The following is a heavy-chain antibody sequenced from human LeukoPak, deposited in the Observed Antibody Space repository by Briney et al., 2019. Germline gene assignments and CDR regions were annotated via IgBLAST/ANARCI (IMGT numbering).Heavy chain of an antibody. CDR3: ARAADWNYSLYYYYYMDV. J-gene: IGHJ6*03. Sequence: ASVKVSCKASGYTFTGYYMHWVRQAPGQGLEWMGWINPNSGGTNYAQKFQGRVTMTRDTSISTAYMELSRLRSDDTAVYYCARAADWNYSLYYYYYMDVWGKGTTVTVSS. D-gene: IGHD1-7*01. CDR2: INPNSGGT. CDR1: GYTFTGYY. V-gene: IGHV1-2*02.